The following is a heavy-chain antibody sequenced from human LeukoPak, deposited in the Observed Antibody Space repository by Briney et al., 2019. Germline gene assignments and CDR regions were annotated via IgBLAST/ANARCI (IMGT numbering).Heavy chain of an antibody. J-gene: IGHJ6*03. CDR2: ITHSGGT. CDR1: GGAFSAYY. V-gene: IGHV4-34*01. D-gene: IGHD6-19*01. Sequence: SETLSLTCAVSGGAFSAYYWTWIRQPPGKGLEWIGEITHSGGTNYNPSLRSRVTLSVDTFNRQFSLNLNSVTAADTAVYYCARGLRSSGYNVWGKGTTVTVSS. CDR3: ARGLRSSGYNV.